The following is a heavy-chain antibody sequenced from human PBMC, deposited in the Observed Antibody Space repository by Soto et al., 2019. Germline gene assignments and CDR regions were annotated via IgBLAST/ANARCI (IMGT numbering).Heavy chain of an antibody. V-gene: IGHV4-31*03. Sequence: TLSLTCTVSGFSISSGGYYWSWIRQHPGKGLEWIGYIYYSGSTYYNPSLKSRVTISVDTSKNQFSLKLSSVTAADTAVYYCARLYSGYDSDYWGQGTLVTVSS. CDR1: GFSISSGGYY. D-gene: IGHD5-12*01. CDR2: IYYSGST. J-gene: IGHJ4*02. CDR3: ARLYSGYDSDY.